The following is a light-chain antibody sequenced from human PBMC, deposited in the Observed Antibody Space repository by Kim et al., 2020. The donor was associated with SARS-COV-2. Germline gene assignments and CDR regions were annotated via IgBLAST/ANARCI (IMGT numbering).Light chain of an antibody. CDR3: AAWDDSLNGPV. CDR1: SSNSGSNT. V-gene: IGLV1-44*01. Sequence: GLMGTVAGSGSSSNSGSNTVTWYRRLPGTAPKLLIYTNNQRPSGVPYRFSGSKSGTSASLAISGLQSEDEADYYCAAWDDSLNGPVFGTGTKVTVL. CDR2: TNN. J-gene: IGLJ1*01.